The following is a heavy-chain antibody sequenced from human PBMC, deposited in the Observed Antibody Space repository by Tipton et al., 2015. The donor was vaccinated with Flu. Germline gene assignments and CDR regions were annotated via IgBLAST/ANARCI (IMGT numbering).Heavy chain of an antibody. D-gene: IGHD1-14*01. J-gene: IGHJ3*01. CDR2: INHSGST. Sequence: TLSLTCAVYGGSFSGYYWSWIRQPPGKGLEWIGEINHSGSTNYNPSLKSRVTISVDTSKNQFSLKLSSVTPEDTSMYYCARGRDNAFDVWGPGTKVIVSS. V-gene: IGHV4-34*01. CDR1: GGSFSGYY. CDR3: ARGRDNAFDV.